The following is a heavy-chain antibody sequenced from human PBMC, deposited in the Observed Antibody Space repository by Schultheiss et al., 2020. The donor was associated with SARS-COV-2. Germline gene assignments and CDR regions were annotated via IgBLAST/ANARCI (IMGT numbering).Heavy chain of an antibody. CDR3: ARRVAAAGDYYYYGMDV. CDR2: IYYSGST. Sequence: SETLSLTCTVSGGSISSGGYYWSWIRQHPGKGLEWIGYIYYSGSTNYNPSLKSRVTISVDTSKNQFSLKLSAVTAADTAVYYCARRVAAAGDYYYYGMDVWGQGGAVTV. CDR1: GGSISSGGYY. V-gene: IGHV4-31*03. D-gene: IGHD6-13*01. J-gene: IGHJ6*02.